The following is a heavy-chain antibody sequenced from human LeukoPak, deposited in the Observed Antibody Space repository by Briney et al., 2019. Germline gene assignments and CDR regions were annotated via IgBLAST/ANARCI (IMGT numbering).Heavy chain of an antibody. CDR2: ITSSSSYI. D-gene: IGHD3-10*01. J-gene: IGHJ4*02. CDR1: GFTFSIYT. V-gene: IGHV3-21*01. Sequence: NPGGSLRLSCAASGFTFSIYTMNWVRQAPGEGLEWVSSITSSSSYIYYADSVKGRFTISRDNAKNSLYLQMNSLRAEDTAVYYCAAEYSYDSGNYFRDQDYWGQGTLVTVSS. CDR3: AAEYSYDSGNYFRDQDY.